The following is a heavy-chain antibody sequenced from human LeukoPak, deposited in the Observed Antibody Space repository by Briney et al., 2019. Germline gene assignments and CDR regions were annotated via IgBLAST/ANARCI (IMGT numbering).Heavy chain of an antibody. CDR1: GFTFSSYA. CDR3: AKGDYGGNSHTFDI. D-gene: IGHD4-23*01. J-gene: IGHJ3*02. CDR2: ILYDGSNK. Sequence: PGGSLRLSCAASGFTFSSYAMSWVRQAPGKGLEWVAVILYDGSNKYYADSVKGRLTISRDNSKNTPSLRVNSLRSEDTAVYFCAKGDYGGNSHTFDIWGQGTMVTVSS. V-gene: IGHV3-30*18.